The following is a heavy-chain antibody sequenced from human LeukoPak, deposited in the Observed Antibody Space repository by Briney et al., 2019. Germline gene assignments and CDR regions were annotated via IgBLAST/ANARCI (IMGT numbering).Heavy chain of an antibody. Sequence: SETLSLTCAVYGGSFSGYYWSWIRQPPGKGLGWIGEINHSGSTNYNPSLKSRVTISVDTSKNQFSLKLSSVTAADTAVYYCARGRIVGAIKPFDYWGQGTLVTVSS. CDR2: INHSGST. V-gene: IGHV4-34*01. D-gene: IGHD1-26*01. CDR1: GGSFSGYY. J-gene: IGHJ4*02. CDR3: ARGRIVGAIKPFDY.